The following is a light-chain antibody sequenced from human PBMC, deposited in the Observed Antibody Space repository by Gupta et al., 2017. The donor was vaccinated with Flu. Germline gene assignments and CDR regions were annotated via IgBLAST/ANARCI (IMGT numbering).Light chain of an antibody. Sequence: LTQSPATLSLSPGERATLSCRASQSVSSYLAWYQQKPGQAPRLLIFDASNRATGIPARFSGSGSGTDFTLTISSLEPEDFAVYYCQQRGTFGPGTKVDIK. CDR3: QQRGT. J-gene: IGKJ3*01. CDR2: DAS. CDR1: QSVSSY. V-gene: IGKV3-11*01.